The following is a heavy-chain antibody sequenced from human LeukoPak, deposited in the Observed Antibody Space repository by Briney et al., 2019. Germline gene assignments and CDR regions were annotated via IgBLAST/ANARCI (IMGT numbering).Heavy chain of an antibody. Sequence: SETLSLTCTVSGGSISSYYWSWIRQPPGKGLEWIGYIYYSGSTNYNPSLKSRVTISVDTSKNQFSLKLSSVTAADTAVYYCARHYYDSSGYYDAFDIWGQGTMVTVSS. V-gene: IGHV4-59*01. CDR3: ARHYYDSSGYYDAFDI. CDR2: IYYSGST. J-gene: IGHJ3*02. D-gene: IGHD3-22*01. CDR1: GGSISSYY.